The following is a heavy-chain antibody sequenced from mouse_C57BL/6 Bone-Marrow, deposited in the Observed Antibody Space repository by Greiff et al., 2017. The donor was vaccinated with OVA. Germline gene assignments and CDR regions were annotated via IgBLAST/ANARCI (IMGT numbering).Heavy chain of an antibody. CDR1: GYTFTSYW. J-gene: IGHJ4*01. V-gene: IGHV1-53*01. CDR2: IHPSNGGT. Sequence: QVQLKQSGTELVKPGASVKLSCKASGYTFTSYWMHWVKQRTGHGLEWIGDIHPSNGGTNYNEKFKRKATLTADKSSSTAYMQLSSRTSSDYAVAYCARGTAQATGLDYWGQGTTGTGAS. D-gene: IGHD3-2*02. CDR3: ARGTAQATGLDY.